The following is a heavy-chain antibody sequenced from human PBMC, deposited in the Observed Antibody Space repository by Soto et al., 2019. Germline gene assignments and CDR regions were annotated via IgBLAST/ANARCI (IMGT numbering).Heavy chain of an antibody. CDR1: GFTFSGFG. J-gene: IGHJ4*02. V-gene: IGHV3-30*18. CDR2: ISKDGSDE. CDR3: AKDLSRRIKMVRGVSAFDY. Sequence: LRLSCAASGFTFSGFGMHWVRQAPGKGLEWVAVISKDGSDEYYADFVKGRLTLSRDNANNTLYLQLNSLRPEDTAVYYCAKDLSRRIKMVRGVSAFDYWGQGTQVTVSS. D-gene: IGHD3-10*01.